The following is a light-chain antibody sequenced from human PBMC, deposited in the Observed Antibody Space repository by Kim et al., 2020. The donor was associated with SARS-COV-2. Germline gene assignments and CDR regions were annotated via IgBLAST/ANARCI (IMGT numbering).Light chain of an antibody. CDR3: AAWDDSLNGWV. J-gene: IGLJ3*02. V-gene: IGLV1-44*01. CDR1: SSNIGSNA. Sequence: QSVLTQPPSASGTPGQRVTISCSGSSSNIGSNAVNWYQQVPGTAPKLLIYSINQRPSGVPDRFPGSKSGTSASLAISGLQSEDEADYYCAAWDDSLNGWVFGGGTQLTVL. CDR2: SIN.